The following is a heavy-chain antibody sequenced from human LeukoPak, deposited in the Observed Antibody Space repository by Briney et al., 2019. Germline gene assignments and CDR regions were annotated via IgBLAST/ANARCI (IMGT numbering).Heavy chain of an antibody. CDR3: ASSTTGTTGDAFDI. CDR2: IIPIFGTA. Sequence: GASVKVSCKASGGTFSSYAISWVRQAPGQGLEWMGGIIPIFGTANYAQKFQGRVTITRNTSISTAYMELSSLRSEDTAVYYCASSTTGTTGDAFDIWGQGTMVTVSS. D-gene: IGHD1-1*01. J-gene: IGHJ3*02. CDR1: GGTFSSYA. V-gene: IGHV1-69*05.